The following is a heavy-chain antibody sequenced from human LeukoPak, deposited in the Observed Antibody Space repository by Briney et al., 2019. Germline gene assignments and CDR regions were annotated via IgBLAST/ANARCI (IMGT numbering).Heavy chain of an antibody. CDR2: IYYSGDT. CDR3: ARGIVVVVAATMGLDP. Sequence: PSETLSLTCTVSGDSISGYSWSWIRQPPGGGLEWIGYIYYSGDTAYNPSLKSRVTMSVDTSKNQFSLKLSSVTAADTAVYYCARGIVVVVAATMGLDPWGQGTLVTVSS. J-gene: IGHJ5*02. D-gene: IGHD2-15*01. CDR1: GDSISGYS. V-gene: IGHV4-59*12.